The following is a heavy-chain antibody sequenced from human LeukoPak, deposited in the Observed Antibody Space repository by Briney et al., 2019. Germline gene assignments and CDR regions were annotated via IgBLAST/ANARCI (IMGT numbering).Heavy chain of an antibody. J-gene: IGHJ3*02. CDR1: GFTFSSYG. CDR3: ARDLNGYRHDAFDI. D-gene: IGHD5-24*01. V-gene: IGHV3-23*01. Sequence: PGGSLRLSCAASGFTFSSYGMSWVRQAPGKGLEWVSVISGSGGSTYYADSVKGRFTISRDNSKNTLYLQMNSLRAEDTAVYYCARDLNGYRHDAFDIWGQGTMVTVSS. CDR2: ISGSGGST.